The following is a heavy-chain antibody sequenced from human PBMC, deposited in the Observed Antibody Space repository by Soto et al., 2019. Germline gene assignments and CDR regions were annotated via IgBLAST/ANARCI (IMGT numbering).Heavy chain of an antibody. D-gene: IGHD3-10*01. CDR2: IYYSGST. CDR3: ARGGWFGKSKGFGP. Sequence: QVQLQESGPGLVKPSQTLSLTCTVSGGSISSGGYFWSWIRQHPGKGLEWIGYIYYSGSTYYNPSLKSRVTMSVDTSKNQFSLKLSSVTAADTVVYYCARGGWFGKSKGFGPWAQGTLVTVSS. J-gene: IGHJ5*02. CDR1: GGSISSGGYF. V-gene: IGHV4-31*03.